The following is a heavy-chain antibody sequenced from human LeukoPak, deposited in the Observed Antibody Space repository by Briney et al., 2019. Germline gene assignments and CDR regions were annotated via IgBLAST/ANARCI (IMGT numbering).Heavy chain of an antibody. Sequence: GASVKVSCKASGYTVTSYGISWVRQAPGQALEWMGWISAYNGNTNYAQKFQGRVTMTSDTSISTANMELSRLRSDDTAVYYCERARWYDSFDYWGQGTLVTLSS. D-gene: IGHD4-23*01. J-gene: IGHJ4*02. CDR1: GYTVTSYG. CDR3: ERARWYDSFDY. V-gene: IGHV1-18*01. CDR2: ISAYNGNT.